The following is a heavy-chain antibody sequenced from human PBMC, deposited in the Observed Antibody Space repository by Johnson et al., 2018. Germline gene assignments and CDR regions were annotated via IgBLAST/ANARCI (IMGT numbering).Heavy chain of an antibody. CDR2: INWNSGSI. V-gene: IGHV3-9*01. CDR3: AKGFYSDYYYGMDV. J-gene: IGHJ6*02. CDR1: GFSFDDYA. Sequence: EVQLVESGGGLVQPGRSLRLSCAASGFSFDDYAMHWVRQAPGKGLEWVSGINWNSGSIAYADSVKGRFTISRDNAKHSLYLQLKSLRPEDTALYYCAKGFYSDYYYGMDVGGQGTTVTVS. D-gene: IGHD2-21*01.